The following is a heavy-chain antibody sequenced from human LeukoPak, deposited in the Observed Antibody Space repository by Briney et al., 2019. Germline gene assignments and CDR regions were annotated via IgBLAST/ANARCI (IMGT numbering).Heavy chain of an antibody. CDR2: LKEDGSVK. CDR3: ARDERAGHYIY. V-gene: IGHV3-7*01. D-gene: IGHD4-11*01. Sequence: TGGSLSLSCEASGFIFDNYWMTWVRQAPGRGLEWVANLKEDGSVKQHADSVRGRFTVSRDNTESLVVLHMSSLKAEDSAVYYCARDERAGHYIYWGQGILVTVSS. J-gene: IGHJ4*02. CDR1: GFIFDNYW.